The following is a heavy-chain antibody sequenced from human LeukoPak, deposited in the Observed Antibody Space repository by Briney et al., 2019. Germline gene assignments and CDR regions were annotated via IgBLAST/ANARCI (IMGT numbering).Heavy chain of an antibody. CDR2: ITSGDFV. V-gene: IGHV3-21*06. CDR1: GFNFSAYS. CDR3: ARGGFNMVRGVIIPSNSYFYYMDI. Sequence: GGSLRLSCAASGFNFSAYSMNWVRQAPGKGLEWVSSITSGDFVYFADALKGRFTISRDNAKSSLDLEMNSLRADDTAVYYCARGGFNMVRGVIIPSNSYFYYMDIWGKGTTVTVSS. D-gene: IGHD3-10*01. J-gene: IGHJ6*03.